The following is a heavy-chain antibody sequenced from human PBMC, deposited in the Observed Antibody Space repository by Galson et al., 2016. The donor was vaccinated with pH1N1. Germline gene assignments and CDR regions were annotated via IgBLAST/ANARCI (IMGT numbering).Heavy chain of an antibody. D-gene: IGHD6-19*01. CDR3: ARGGVSVAAVFDL. CDR1: GFSFSDYY. V-gene: IGHV3-11*06. CDR2: IRSSRRDT. Sequence: SLRLSCAASGFSFSDYYMSWVRQAPRKGLEWVSYIRSSRRDTNYADSVKGRFSISRDNAKNLLFLQMNSLRAEDTAVYYCARGGVSVAAVFDLWGQGALVTVSP. J-gene: IGHJ4*02.